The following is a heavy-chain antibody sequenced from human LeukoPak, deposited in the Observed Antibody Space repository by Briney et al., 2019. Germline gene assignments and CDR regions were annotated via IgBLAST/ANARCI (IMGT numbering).Heavy chain of an antibody. D-gene: IGHD6-19*01. J-gene: IGHJ4*02. Sequence: SETLSLTCTVSGGSISSYYWSWIRQPPGKGLEWIGYIYYSGSTNYNPSLKSRVTISVDTSKNQFSLKLSSVTAAGTAVYYCARESPEGAGFDYWGQGTLVTVSS. CDR2: IYYSGST. CDR3: ARESPEGAGFDY. CDR1: GGSISSYY. V-gene: IGHV4-59*01.